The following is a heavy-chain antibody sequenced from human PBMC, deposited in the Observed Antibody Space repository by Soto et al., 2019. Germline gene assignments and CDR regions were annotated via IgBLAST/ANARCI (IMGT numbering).Heavy chain of an antibody. CDR1: GFTFSSYG. V-gene: IGHV3-30*18. CDR3: AKSPPTYYYDSSGYYSVGFFDY. J-gene: IGHJ4*02. CDR2: ISYDGSNK. D-gene: IGHD3-22*01. Sequence: GGSLRLSCAASGFTFSSYGMHWVRQAPGKGLEWVAVISYDGSNKYYADSVKGRFTISRDNSKNTLYLQMNSLRAEDTAVYYCAKSPPTYYYDSSGYYSVGFFDYWGQGTLVTVSS.